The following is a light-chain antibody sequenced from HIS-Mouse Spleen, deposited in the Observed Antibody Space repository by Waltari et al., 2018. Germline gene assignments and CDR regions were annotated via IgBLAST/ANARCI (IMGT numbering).Light chain of an antibody. CDR3: QQFNSYPYST. CDR1: QGISSA. Sequence: AIQLTQSPSSLSASVVDRVTITCRASQGISSALAWYQQEPGKAPKLLIYDASSWESGVPSRFSGSVSGTDFTLTISSLQPEDFATYYCQQFNSYPYSTFGGGTKVEIK. V-gene: IGKV1-13*02. J-gene: IGKJ4*01. CDR2: DAS.